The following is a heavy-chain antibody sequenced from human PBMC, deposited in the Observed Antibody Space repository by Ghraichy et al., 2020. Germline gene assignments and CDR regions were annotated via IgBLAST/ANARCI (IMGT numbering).Heavy chain of an antibody. D-gene: IGHD2-2*01. J-gene: IGHJ6*02. CDR1: GFTFGDYA. Sequence: GGSLRLSCTASGFTFGDYAMSWFRQAPGKGLEWVGFIRSKAYGGTTEYAASVKGRFTISRDDSKSIAYLQMNSLKTEDTAVYYCTRPPWEYQLGDVPLNGMDVWGQGTTVTVSS. CDR2: IRSKAYGGTT. CDR3: TRPPWEYQLGDVPLNGMDV. V-gene: IGHV3-49*03.